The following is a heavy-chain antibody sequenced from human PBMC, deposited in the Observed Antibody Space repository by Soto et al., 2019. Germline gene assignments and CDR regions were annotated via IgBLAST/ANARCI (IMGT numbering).Heavy chain of an antibody. J-gene: IGHJ4*02. CDR3: AKRQDDFWSGYYPNIDY. Sequence: GESLKISCAAPGFTFSSYAMSWVRQAPGKGLEWVSAISGSGGSTYYADSVKGRFTISRDNSKNTLYLQMNSLRAEDTAVYYCAKRQDDFWSGYYPNIDYWGQGTLVTVSS. CDR1: GFTFSSYA. D-gene: IGHD3-3*01. V-gene: IGHV3-23*01. CDR2: ISGSGGST.